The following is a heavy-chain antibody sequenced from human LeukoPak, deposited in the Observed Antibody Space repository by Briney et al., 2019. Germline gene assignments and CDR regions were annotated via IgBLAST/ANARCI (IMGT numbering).Heavy chain of an antibody. D-gene: IGHD3-9*01. Sequence: PGGSLRLSCAASGFTFDDYAMHWVRQAPGKGLEWVSLISWDGGSTYYADSVKGRFTISRDNSKNSLYLQMNSLRAEDTALYYCAKDAINFYDILTGYGYYYYYYMDVWGKGITVTVSS. CDR1: GFTFDDYA. CDR3: AKDAINFYDILTGYGYYYYYYMDV. CDR2: ISWDGGST. V-gene: IGHV3-43D*03. J-gene: IGHJ6*03.